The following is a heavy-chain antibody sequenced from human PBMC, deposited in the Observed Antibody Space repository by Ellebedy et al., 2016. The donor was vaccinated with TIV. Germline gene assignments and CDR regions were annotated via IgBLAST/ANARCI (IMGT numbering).Heavy chain of an antibody. Sequence: GGSLRLSCAASGFSFSSYWMTWVRQAPGKGLEWVANIRQDGSEKYYVDSVTGRFTISRDNAKNSLYLQMNSLRAEDTAVYYCATDGNYGDYHSPTHAFVMWGQGTLVTVSA. CDR2: IRQDGSEK. J-gene: IGHJ3*02. D-gene: IGHD4-17*01. V-gene: IGHV3-7*01. CDR1: GFSFSSYW. CDR3: ATDGNYGDYHSPTHAFVM.